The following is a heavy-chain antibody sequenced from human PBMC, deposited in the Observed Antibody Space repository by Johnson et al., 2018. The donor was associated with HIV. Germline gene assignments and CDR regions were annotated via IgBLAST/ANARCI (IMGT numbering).Heavy chain of an antibody. J-gene: IGHJ3*02. D-gene: IGHD1-26*01. CDR2: ISYDGINK. CDR1: GFSFSYYA. CDR3: ARDLVGGSYLLGAFDI. V-gene: IGHV3-30-3*01. Sequence: VQVVESGGGVVQPGRSLRLSCAASGFSFSYYAMHWVRQAPGKGLEWVAVISYDGINKYYAQSVKGRFTISRDNSKKTLYLQMNSLRAEDTAVYNCARDLVGGSYLLGAFDIWGQGTMVTVSS.